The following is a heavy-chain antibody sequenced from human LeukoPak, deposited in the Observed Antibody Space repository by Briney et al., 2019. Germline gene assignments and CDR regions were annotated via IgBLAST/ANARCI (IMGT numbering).Heavy chain of an antibody. J-gene: IGHJ6*03. V-gene: IGHV1-69*13. CDR2: IIPIFGTA. CDR3: ARDDYSNYPPCYYYYMDV. D-gene: IGHD4-11*01. Sequence: SVKVSCKASGGTFSSYAISWVRQAPGQGLEWMGGIIPIFGTANYAQKFQGRVTITADESTSTAYMERSSLRSEDTAVYYCARDDYSNYPPCYYYYMDVWGKGTTVTVSS. CDR1: GGTFSSYA.